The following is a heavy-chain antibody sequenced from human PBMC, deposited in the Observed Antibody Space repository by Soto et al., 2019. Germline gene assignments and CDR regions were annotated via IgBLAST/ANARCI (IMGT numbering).Heavy chain of an antibody. CDR3: ATPSKETYYYYYMDV. CDR1: GGTFSSYT. Sequence: GASVKVSCKASGGTFSSYTISWVRQAPGQGPEWMGRIIPILGIANYAQKFQGRVTITADKSTSTAYMELSSLRSEDTAVYYCATPSKETYYYYYMDVWGKGTTVTVSS. V-gene: IGHV1-69*02. D-gene: IGHD2-2*01. CDR2: IIPILGIA. J-gene: IGHJ6*03.